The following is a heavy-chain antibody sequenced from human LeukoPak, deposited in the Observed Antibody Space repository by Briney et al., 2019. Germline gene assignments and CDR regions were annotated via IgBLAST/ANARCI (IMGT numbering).Heavy chain of an antibody. CDR3: ARLGLHGSGTYYFFDY. V-gene: IGHV1-2*06. Sequence: ASVKVSCKASGQSLTGYFIHWVRQAPAQGLEWVGRIDPNTGDTIYAQNFQGRVTVTSATSISTAYMELSGLTSDDTAVYFCARLGLHGSGTYYFFDYWGQGTLVTVSS. CDR2: IDPNTGDT. D-gene: IGHD3-10*01. J-gene: IGHJ4*02. CDR1: GQSLTGYF.